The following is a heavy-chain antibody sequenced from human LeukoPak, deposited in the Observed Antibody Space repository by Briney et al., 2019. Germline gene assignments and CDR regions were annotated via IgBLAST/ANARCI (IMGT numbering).Heavy chain of an antibody. Sequence: RGSLRLSCAASGFTISKYAMHWVRPAPGKGLEYVSAISSNGDSTYYSNSVKGRFTISRDNSKNKLYLQMGSLRAEDKAVYYCARDGSYGAFDIWGQGTMVTVSS. J-gene: IGHJ3*02. CDR1: GFTISKYA. CDR2: ISSNGDST. V-gene: IGHV3-64*01. CDR3: ARDGSYGAFDI. D-gene: IGHD1-26*01.